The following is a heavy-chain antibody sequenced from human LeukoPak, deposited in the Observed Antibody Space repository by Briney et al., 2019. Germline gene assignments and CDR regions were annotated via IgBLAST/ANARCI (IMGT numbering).Heavy chain of an antibody. CDR1: GGSISSYY. J-gene: IGHJ5*02. CDR2: IYYSGST. V-gene: IGHV4-59*01. CDR3: ARTPADNYYDSSGYYINWFDP. D-gene: IGHD3-22*01. Sequence: PSETLSLTCTVSGGSISSYYWSWIRQPPGKGLEWIGYIYYSGSTNYNPSLKSRVTISVDTSKNQFSLKLSSVTAEDTAVYYCARTPADNYYDSSGYYINWFDPWGQGTLVTVSS.